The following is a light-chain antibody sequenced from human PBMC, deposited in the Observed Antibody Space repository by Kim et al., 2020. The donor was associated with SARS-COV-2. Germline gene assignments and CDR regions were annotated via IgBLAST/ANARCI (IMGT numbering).Light chain of an antibody. V-gene: IGLV3-21*04. CDR1: NIGDDS. Sequence: SYELTQPPSVSVDPGKTARITCEKINIGDDSVHWYQQRPGQAPVVVIYYDSDRPSGIPERFSGFNSGNTATLTISRVEDGDEADYYCQVWDRNGGQFVFG. CDR2: YDS. CDR3: QVWDRNGGQFV. J-gene: IGLJ1*01.